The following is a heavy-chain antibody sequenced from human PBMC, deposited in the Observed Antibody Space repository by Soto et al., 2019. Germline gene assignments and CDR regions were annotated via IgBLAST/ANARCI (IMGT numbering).Heavy chain of an antibody. D-gene: IGHD3-3*01. J-gene: IGHJ6*02. V-gene: IGHV3-15*01. Sequence: GGSLRLSCAASGFTFSNAWMSWVRQAPGKGLEWVGRIKSKTDGGTTDYAAPVKGRFTISRDDSKNTLYLQMNSLKTEDTAVYYCTTDFWSGYYLPYYYYGMDVWGQGTTVTASS. CDR1: GFTFSNAW. CDR3: TTDFWSGYYLPYYYYGMDV. CDR2: IKSKTDGGTT.